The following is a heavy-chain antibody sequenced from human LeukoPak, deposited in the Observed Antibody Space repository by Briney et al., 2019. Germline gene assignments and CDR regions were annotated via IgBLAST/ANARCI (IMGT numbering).Heavy chain of an antibody. D-gene: IGHD6-19*01. CDR1: GFTFSTYS. CDR2: ISGSSSSSDGGAK. V-gene: IGHV3-48*01. Sequence: GGSLRLSCTASGFTFSTYSMNWVRQAPGRGLEWVSYISGSSSSSDGGAKQCADSVKGRFTISRDNSKNTLHLQMNSLKSEDTAVYYCAKDEQWQYISNYFDEWGRGALVTVSS. CDR3: AKDEQWQYISNYFDE. J-gene: IGHJ4*02.